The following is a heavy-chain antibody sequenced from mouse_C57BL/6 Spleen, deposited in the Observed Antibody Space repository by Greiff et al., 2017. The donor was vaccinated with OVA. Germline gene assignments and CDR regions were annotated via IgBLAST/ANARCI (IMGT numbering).Heavy chain of an antibody. J-gene: IGHJ2*01. Sequence: QVQLQQPGAELVKPGASVKVSCKASGYTFTSYWMNWVKQRPGQGLEWIGRIYPCDSDTNYNQKFKGKATLTVDTSSSTAYMQRSSLTSEDSAVYYCAICDSNYYFDYWGQGTTLTVSS. CDR1: GYTFTSYW. V-gene: IGHV1-74*01. CDR3: AICDSNYYFDY. CDR2: IYPCDSDT. D-gene: IGHD2-5*01.